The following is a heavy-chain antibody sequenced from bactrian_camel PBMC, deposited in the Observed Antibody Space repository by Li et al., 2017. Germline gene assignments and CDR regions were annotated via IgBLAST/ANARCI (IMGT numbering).Heavy chain of an antibody. CDR3: AYGGRFGPWSDKNY. CDR1: GFAFSFYG. CDR2: INDIATGT. V-gene: IGHV3S1*01. D-gene: IGHD3*01. J-gene: IGHJ4*01. Sequence: QLVESGGGLVQVGGSLRLSCATSGFAFSFYGMHWVRQAPGKGLEWVSGINDIATGTYYPNSVKGRFTISRDNAKNLLYLDIDSLRIEDTAVYYCAYGGRFGPWSDKNYRGLGTQVTVS.